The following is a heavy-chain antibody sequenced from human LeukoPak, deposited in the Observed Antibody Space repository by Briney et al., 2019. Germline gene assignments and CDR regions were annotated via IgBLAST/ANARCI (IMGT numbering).Heavy chain of an antibody. CDR2: INPNSGGT. V-gene: IGHV1-2*02. CDR3: ASLYGDYVASDY. D-gene: IGHD4-17*01. J-gene: IGHJ4*02. CDR1: GYSFTVYY. Sequence: GASVKVSCKASGYSFTVYYMHWVRQAPGQGLEWMGWINPNSGGTNYAQKFLGSVTMTRDTSISTAYMELSRLRSDDTAVYYCASLYGDYVASDYWGQGTLVTVSS.